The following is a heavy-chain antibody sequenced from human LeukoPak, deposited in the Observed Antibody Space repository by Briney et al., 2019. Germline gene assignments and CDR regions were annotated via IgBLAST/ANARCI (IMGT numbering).Heavy chain of an antibody. CDR2: IILIFGTA. J-gene: IGHJ4*02. CDR1: GGTFSSYA. D-gene: IGHD5-12*01. V-gene: IGHV1-69*13. Sequence: APSAKVSCKASGGTFSSYAISWVRQAPGQGLEWMGGIILIFGTANSAQKFQGRVTITADESTSTAYMELSSLRSEDTAVYYCARAPGYSGYDPEYYFDYWGQGTLVTVSS. CDR3: ARAPGYSGYDPEYYFDY.